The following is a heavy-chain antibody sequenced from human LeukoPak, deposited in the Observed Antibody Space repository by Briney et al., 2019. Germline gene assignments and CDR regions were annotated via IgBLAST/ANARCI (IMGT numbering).Heavy chain of an antibody. CDR3: ARDHYYYDSTGYYYLDY. CDR2: IYNSGNT. J-gene: IGHJ4*02. D-gene: IGHD3-22*01. V-gene: IGHV4-61*02. Sequence: SETLSLTCTVSGGSICSGSYYWSWIRQPAGKGLEWIGRIYNSGNTNYNPSLKSRVTISVDTSKNQFSLKLSSVTAADTAVYYCARDHYYYDSTGYYYLDYWGQGTLVTVSS. CDR1: GGSICSGSYY.